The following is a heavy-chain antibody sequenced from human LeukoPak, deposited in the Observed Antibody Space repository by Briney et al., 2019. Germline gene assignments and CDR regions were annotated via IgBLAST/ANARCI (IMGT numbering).Heavy chain of an antibody. V-gene: IGHV1-69*05. CDR1: GYTFTGYY. D-gene: IGHD6-6*01. Sequence: ASVKVSCKASGYTFTGYYMHWVRQAPGQGLEWMGGIIPIFGTANYAQKFQGRVTITTDESTSTAYMELSSLRSEDTAVYYCARLLWAARVYYFDYWGQGTLVTVSS. CDR3: ARLLWAARVYYFDY. J-gene: IGHJ4*02. CDR2: IIPIFGTA.